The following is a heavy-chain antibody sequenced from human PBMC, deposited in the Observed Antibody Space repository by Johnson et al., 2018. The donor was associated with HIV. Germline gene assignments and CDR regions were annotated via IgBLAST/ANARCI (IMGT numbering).Heavy chain of an antibody. CDR1: GFPFSTYA. J-gene: IGHJ3*02. CDR2: ISYDGSNK. Sequence: VQLVESGGGVVQPGRSLRLSCVASGFPFSTYAIHWVRQAPGKGLEWVAVISYDGSNKYYADSVKGRFTISRDNSKNTLYLQMNSLRAEDTAVYYCARAGAVGFDAFDIWGQGTMVTVSS. D-gene: IGHD6-19*01. V-gene: IGHV3-30-3*01. CDR3: ARAGAVGFDAFDI.